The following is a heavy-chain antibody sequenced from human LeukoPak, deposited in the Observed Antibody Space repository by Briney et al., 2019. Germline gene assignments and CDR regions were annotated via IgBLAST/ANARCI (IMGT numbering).Heavy chain of an antibody. J-gene: IGHJ1*01. CDR2: SNTYNGNT. D-gene: IGHD6-19*01. Sequence: RASVKVSCKASGYTFTSYYMHWVRQAPGQGLEWMGWSNTYNGNTNYTQKFQGRVTMTTDTSTSTAYMELRSLRSDDTAVYYCARVPQWLEYFQYWGQGTLVTVSS. V-gene: IGHV1/OR15-2*03. CDR1: GYTFTSYY. CDR3: ARVPQWLEYFQY.